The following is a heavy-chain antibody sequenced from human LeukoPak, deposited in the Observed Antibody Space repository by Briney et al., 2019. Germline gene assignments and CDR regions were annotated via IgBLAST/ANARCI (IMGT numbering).Heavy chain of an antibody. CDR3: ARIRIAVALDV. CDR2: IYYSGST. J-gene: IGHJ6*04. CDR1: GGSISSYY. Sequence: SETLSLTCTVSGGSISSYYWSWIRQPPGKGLEWIGYIYYSGSTNYNPSLKSRVTISVDTSKNQFSLKLSSVTAADTAVYYCARIRIAVALDVWGKGTTVTVSS. D-gene: IGHD6-19*01. V-gene: IGHV4-59*08.